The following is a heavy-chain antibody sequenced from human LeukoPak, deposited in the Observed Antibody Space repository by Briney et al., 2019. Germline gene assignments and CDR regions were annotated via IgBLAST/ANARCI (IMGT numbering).Heavy chain of an antibody. J-gene: IGHJ6*03. CDR2: ISGNGGST. V-gene: IGHV3-23*01. CDR1: GFTFTNYA. CDR3: ARVDAYYYYYMDV. Sequence: GGSLRLSCAASGFTFTNYAMSWVRQAPGKGLEWVSAISGNGGSTYYADSVKGRFTISRDNSKNTLYLQMNSLRAEDTAVYYCARVDAYYYYYMDVWGKGTTVTVSS.